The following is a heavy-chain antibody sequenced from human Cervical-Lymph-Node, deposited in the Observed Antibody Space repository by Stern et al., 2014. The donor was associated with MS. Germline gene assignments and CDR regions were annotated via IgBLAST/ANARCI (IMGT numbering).Heavy chain of an antibody. Sequence: EMQLVESGAEVKKPGESLKISCKGSGYIFSTYWIAWVRQMPGRGLEWMGLIFPGDSDTRYSPSFQGHVTISPDTSINTAYLQWSSLKASDTAIYYCARPSNSGLFLQHWGQGTVVTVSS. V-gene: IGHV5-51*01. CDR2: IFPGDSDT. CDR3: ARPSNSGLFLQH. D-gene: IGHD6-19*01. J-gene: IGHJ1*01. CDR1: GYIFSTYW.